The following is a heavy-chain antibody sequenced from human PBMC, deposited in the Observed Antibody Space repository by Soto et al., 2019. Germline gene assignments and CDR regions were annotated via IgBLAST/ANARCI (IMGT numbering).Heavy chain of an antibody. J-gene: IGHJ4*02. V-gene: IGHV3-21*01. Sequence: GGSLRLSCAASGFTFSSYSMNWVRQAPGKGLEWVSSISSSSSYIYYADSVKGRFTISRDNAKNSLYLQMNSLRAEDTAVYYCARSMVATIYYFDYWGQGTLVTAPQ. CDR3: ARSMVATIYYFDY. CDR2: ISSSSSYI. D-gene: IGHD5-12*01. CDR1: GFTFSSYS.